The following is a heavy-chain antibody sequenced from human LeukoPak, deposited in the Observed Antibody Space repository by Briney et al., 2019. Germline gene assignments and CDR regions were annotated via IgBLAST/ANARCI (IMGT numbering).Heavy chain of an antibody. CDR1: GFTFTSYW. CDR2: IKPDGSEK. J-gene: IGHJ4*02. Sequence: GGSLRLSCAASGFTFTSYWMSWVRQAPGKGLEWVANIKPDGSEKYYADSVRGRFTISRDNAKNSLYLQMNSLSTEDTALYFCVKGRCDGYCHTREFDYWGQGTLVTVSS. D-gene: IGHD2-21*02. V-gene: IGHV3-7*03. CDR3: VKGRCDGYCHTREFDY.